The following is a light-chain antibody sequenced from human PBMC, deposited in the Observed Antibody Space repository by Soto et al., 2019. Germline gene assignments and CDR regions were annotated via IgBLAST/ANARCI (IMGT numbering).Light chain of an antibody. Sequence: EIVLTQSPGTLSLSPGERATLSCRASQSVTSTSLAWYQQKPGQAPRLLMYGASTRATGIPARFSGSGSGTEFTLTISSLQSEDFAVYYCQQYNNWRTFGQGTKVDI. V-gene: IGKV3-15*01. CDR2: GAS. CDR3: QQYNNWRT. J-gene: IGKJ1*01. CDR1: QSVTST.